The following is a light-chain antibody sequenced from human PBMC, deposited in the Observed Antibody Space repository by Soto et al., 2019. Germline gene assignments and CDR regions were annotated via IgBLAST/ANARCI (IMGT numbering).Light chain of an antibody. CDR2: GAS. CDR3: QQYGSSPIT. Sequence: EFVLTQSPGTLSLSPGERATLXXXXSQSVSSSYLAWYQQKPGQAPRLLIYGASSRATGIPDRFSGSGSGTDFTLTISRLEPEDFAVYYCQQYGSSPITFGQGTRLEIK. V-gene: IGKV3-20*01. CDR1: QSVSSSY. J-gene: IGKJ5*01.